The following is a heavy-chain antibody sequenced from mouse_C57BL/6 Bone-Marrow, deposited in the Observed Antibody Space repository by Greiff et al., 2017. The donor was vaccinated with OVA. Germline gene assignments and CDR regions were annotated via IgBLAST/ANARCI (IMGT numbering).Heavy chain of an antibody. D-gene: IGHD1-1*01. CDR2: IHPSDSDT. V-gene: IGHV1-74*01. J-gene: IGHJ2*01. CDR1: GYTFTSYW. Sequence: QVQLQQPGAELVKPGASVKVSCKASGYTFTSYWMHWVKQRPGQGLEWIGRIHPSDSDTNYNQKFKGKATLTVDKSSSTAYMQLISLTSEDSAVYYGAIPRDNYYHLYYFDYWGQGTTLTVSS. CDR3: AIPRDNYYHLYYFDY.